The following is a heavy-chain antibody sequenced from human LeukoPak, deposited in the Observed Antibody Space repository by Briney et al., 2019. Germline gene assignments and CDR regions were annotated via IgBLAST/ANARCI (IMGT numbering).Heavy chain of an antibody. CDR3: ATGWDGYKLAFDY. J-gene: IGHJ4*02. D-gene: IGHD5-24*01. Sequence: SETLSLTCTVSGGSISSYYWNWIRQPPGKGLEWIGYIYYSGSTNYNPSLKSRVTISVDTSKNQFSLKVSSVTAADTAVYYCATGWDGYKLAFDYWGQGTLVTVSS. CDR1: GGSISSYY. CDR2: IYYSGST. V-gene: IGHV4-59*01.